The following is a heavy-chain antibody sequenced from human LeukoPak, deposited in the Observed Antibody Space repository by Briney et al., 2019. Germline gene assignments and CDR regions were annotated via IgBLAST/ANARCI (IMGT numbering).Heavy chain of an antibody. CDR1: GFTFSSYG. Sequence: PGGSLRLSCAASGFTFSSYGMHWVRQAPGKGLEWEAFIRYDGSNKYYADSVKGRFTISRDNSKNTLYLQMNSLRAEDTAVYYCAKGGVAVAGTPYYYYYMDVWGKGTSVTVSS. CDR2: IRYDGSNK. V-gene: IGHV3-30*02. CDR3: AKGGVAVAGTPYYYYYMDV. J-gene: IGHJ6*03. D-gene: IGHD6-19*01.